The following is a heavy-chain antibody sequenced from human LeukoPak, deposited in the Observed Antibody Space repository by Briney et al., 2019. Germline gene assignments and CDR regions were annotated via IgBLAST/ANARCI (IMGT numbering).Heavy chain of an antibody. Sequence: ASVKVSCKASGGTFSSYAISWVRQAPGQGLERMGGIIPIFGTANYAQKFQGRVTITTDESTSTAYMELSSLRSEDTAVYYCARGWKGYSYENWFDPWGQGTLVTVSS. CDR3: ARGWKGYSYENWFDP. J-gene: IGHJ5*02. CDR2: IIPIFGTA. CDR1: GGTFSSYA. V-gene: IGHV1-69*05. D-gene: IGHD5-18*01.